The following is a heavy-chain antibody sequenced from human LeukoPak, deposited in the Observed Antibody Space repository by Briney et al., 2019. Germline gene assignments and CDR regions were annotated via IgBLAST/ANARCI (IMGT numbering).Heavy chain of an antibody. CDR2: IGGSGGST. J-gene: IGHJ4*02. CDR3: ARDRGLSSWHFDY. V-gene: IGHV3-23*01. CDR1: GFTFSSYA. Sequence: GGSLRLSCAASGFTFSSYAMSWVRQAPGKGLEWVSAIGGSGGSTYYADSVKGRFTISRDNSKNTLYLQMNSLRAEDTAVYYCARDRGLSSWHFDYWGQGTLVTVSS. D-gene: IGHD2-15*01.